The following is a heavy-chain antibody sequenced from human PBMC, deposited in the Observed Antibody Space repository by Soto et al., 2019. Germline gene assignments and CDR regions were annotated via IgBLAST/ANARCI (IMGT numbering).Heavy chain of an antibody. CDR3: AKEGSGSYSWLYSNPPYFDY. CDR2: ISGSGGST. J-gene: IGHJ4*02. V-gene: IGHV3-23*01. CDR1: GFTFSSYA. Sequence: EVQLLESGGGLVQPGGSLRLSCAASGFTFSSYAMSWVRQAPGKGLEWVSAISGSGGSTYYADSVKGRFTISRDNSKNTLYLQMNSLRAEDTAVYYCAKEGSGSYSWLYSNPPYFDYWGQGTLVTVSS. D-gene: IGHD1-26*01.